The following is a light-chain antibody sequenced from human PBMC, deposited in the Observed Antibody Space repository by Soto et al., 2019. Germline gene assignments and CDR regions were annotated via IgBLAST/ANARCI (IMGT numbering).Light chain of an antibody. Sequence: DIQMTQSPSTLSASVGDRVTITCRASQSIRNWLAWYQDKPGKAPKLLIYGASSLESGVPSRLSGSGSGTEFTLTIGGLQPDDFATYYCQHYNAFPWPFGQGTKGEIK. CDR3: QHYNAFPWP. V-gene: IGKV1-5*01. J-gene: IGKJ1*01. CDR2: GAS. CDR1: QSIRNW.